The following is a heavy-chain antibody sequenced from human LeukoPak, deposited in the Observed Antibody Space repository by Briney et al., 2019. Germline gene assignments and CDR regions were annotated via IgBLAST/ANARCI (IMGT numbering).Heavy chain of an antibody. CDR3: ARGQVPAARGYTWFDP. CDR2: INARGDT. J-gene: IGHJ5*02. D-gene: IGHD2-2*01. CDR1: GCSFNDYY. V-gene: IGHV4-34*01. Sequence: SETLSLTCAVYGCSFNDYYWNWLRQPPGKGLEWIGEINARGDTNYNPSLESRITISVKTTNKQFFLRFTFILAAAAALYYCARGQVPAARGYTWFDPWGEGTLVTVSS.